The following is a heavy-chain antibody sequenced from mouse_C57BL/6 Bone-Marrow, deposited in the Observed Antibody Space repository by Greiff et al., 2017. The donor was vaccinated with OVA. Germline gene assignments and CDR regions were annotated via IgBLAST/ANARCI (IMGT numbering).Heavy chain of an antibody. CDR3: ARSLYYGKGDFDY. J-gene: IGHJ2*01. CDR2: IDPSDSYT. Sequence: QVQLKQPGAELVMPGASVKLSCKASGYTFTSYWMHWVKQRPGQGLEWIGEIDPSDSYTNSNQKFKGKSTLTVDKSSSTAYMQLSSLTSEDSAVYYCARSLYYGKGDFDYWGQGTTLTVSS. V-gene: IGHV1-69*01. CDR1: GYTFTSYW. D-gene: IGHD2-1*01.